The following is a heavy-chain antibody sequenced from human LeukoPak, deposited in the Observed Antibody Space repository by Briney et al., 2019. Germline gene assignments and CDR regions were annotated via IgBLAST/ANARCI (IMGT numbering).Heavy chain of an antibody. D-gene: IGHD6-19*01. CDR1: GFTFSSYS. J-gene: IGHJ4*02. Sequence: GGSLRLSCAASGFTFSSYSMNWVRQAPGKGLEWVSSISSSSYIYYADSVKGRFTISRDNAKNSLYLQMNSLRAEDTAVYYCARDLAVAGDGDYWGQGTLVTVSS. V-gene: IGHV3-21*01. CDR3: ARDLAVAGDGDY. CDR2: ISSSSYI.